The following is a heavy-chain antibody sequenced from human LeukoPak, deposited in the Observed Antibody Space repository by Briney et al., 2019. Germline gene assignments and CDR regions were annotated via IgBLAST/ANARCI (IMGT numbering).Heavy chain of an antibody. J-gene: IGHJ4*02. CDR1: GFTFSSYP. D-gene: IGHD4-11*01. V-gene: IGHV3-74*03. Sequence: GGSLRLSCAASGFTFSSYPMLWVRQAPGKGLMCVARISKDERTTTYVDSVKGRFTVSRDNAKNTLYLQMDSLRVEDTAMYYCGRDSNGIDYLGQGTLVTVSS. CDR2: ISKDERTT. CDR3: GRDSNGIDY.